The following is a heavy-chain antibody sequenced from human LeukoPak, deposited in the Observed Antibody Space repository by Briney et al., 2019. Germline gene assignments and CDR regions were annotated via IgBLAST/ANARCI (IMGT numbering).Heavy chain of an antibody. CDR3: ARDVNDSSGYHLDY. Sequence: SETLSLTCTVSGGSISSYYWSWIRQPPGKGLEWIGYIYYSGSTNYNPSLKSRVIISVDTSKNQFSLKLSSVTAADTAVYYCARDVNDSSGYHLDYWGQGTLVTVSS. CDR1: GGSISSYY. CDR2: IYYSGST. J-gene: IGHJ4*02. D-gene: IGHD3-22*01. V-gene: IGHV4-59*12.